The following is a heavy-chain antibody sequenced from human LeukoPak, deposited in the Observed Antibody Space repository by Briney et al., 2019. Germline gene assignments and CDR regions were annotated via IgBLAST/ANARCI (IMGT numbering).Heavy chain of an antibody. CDR1: GYPFTNYD. D-gene: IGHD1-26*01. V-gene: IGHV1-8*01. CDR2: MNPNSGNT. Sequence: ASVKVSCKASGYPFTNYDINWVRQAPGQGLEWMGWMNPNSGNTGYAQKFQGRVAMTRDTSMGTAYMELSSLRSEDTAVYYCATSLELRYWGQGTLVTVSS. CDR3: ATSLELRY. J-gene: IGHJ4*02.